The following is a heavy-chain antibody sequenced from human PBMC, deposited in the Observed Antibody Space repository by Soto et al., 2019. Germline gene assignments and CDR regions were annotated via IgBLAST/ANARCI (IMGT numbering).Heavy chain of an antibody. V-gene: IGHV3-23*01. CDR3: AKHPVAGTILVTEYFQH. J-gene: IGHJ1*01. D-gene: IGHD6-19*01. CDR1: GFTFSSYA. CDR2: ISGSGGST. Sequence: HPGGSLRLSCAASGFTFSSYAMSWVRQAPGKGLEWVSAISGSGGSTYYADSVKSRFTISRDNSKNTLYLQMNSLRAEDTVVYYCAKHPVAGTILVTEYFQHWGQGTLVTVSS.